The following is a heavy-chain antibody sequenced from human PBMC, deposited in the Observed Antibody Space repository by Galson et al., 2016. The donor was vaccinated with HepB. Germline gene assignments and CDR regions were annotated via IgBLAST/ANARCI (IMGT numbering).Heavy chain of an antibody. D-gene: IGHD3-10*01. J-gene: IGHJ6*02. Sequence: LRLSCAVSGFTFSDYYMTWIRQAPGKGLEWVSYISRDSEFIYYADSVQGRFTISRDNVNNSRFLQMDSLRAEDTAIYYCAREVRGSGTYSYKYYGMDVWGQGTTVSV. CDR3: AREVRGSGTYSYKYYGMDV. V-gene: IGHV3-11*01. CDR1: GFTFSDYY. CDR2: ISRDSEFI.